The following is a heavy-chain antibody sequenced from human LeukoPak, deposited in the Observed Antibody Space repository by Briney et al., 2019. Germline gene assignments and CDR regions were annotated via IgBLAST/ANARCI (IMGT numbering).Heavy chain of an antibody. CDR2: IIPIFGTA. Sequence: SVKVSCKASGGTFSSYAISWVRQAPGQGLEWMGGIIPIFGTANFAQKFQGRVTITADKSTSTAYMELSSLRSEDTAVYYCARVLGYSYGYYPLDYWGQGTLVTVSS. CDR1: GGTFSSYA. D-gene: IGHD5-18*01. V-gene: IGHV1-69*06. CDR3: ARVLGYSYGYYPLDY. J-gene: IGHJ4*02.